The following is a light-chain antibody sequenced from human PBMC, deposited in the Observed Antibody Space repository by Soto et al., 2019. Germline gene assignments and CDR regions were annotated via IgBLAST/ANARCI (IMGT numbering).Light chain of an antibody. CDR1: SSDVGGYNY. Sequence: QSALTQPASVSGSPGQSITISCTGTSSDVGGYNYVSWYQQHPGKAPKVIIYEVSNRPSGVSNSFSGSKSGNTASLTISGLQAEDEADYYCSSFTSRSTPVFGGGTKLTVL. CDR2: EVS. J-gene: IGLJ2*01. V-gene: IGLV2-14*01. CDR3: SSFTSRSTPV.